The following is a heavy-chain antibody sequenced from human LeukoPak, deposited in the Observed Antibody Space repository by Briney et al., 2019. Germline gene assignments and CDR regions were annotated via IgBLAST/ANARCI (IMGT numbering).Heavy chain of an antibody. Sequence: PGGSLRLSCAASGFTFSNYGMHWVRQTPDEGLEWVAFIRSDSSYIYYLESVKGRFTVSRDNSKNTLFLQMHSLRPEDTAVYYCVQDPSGAAAAGTFDYWGQGTLVTVSS. CDR1: GFTFSNYG. J-gene: IGHJ4*02. CDR2: IRSDSSYI. D-gene: IGHD6-13*01. V-gene: IGHV3-30*02. CDR3: VQDPSGAAAAGTFDY.